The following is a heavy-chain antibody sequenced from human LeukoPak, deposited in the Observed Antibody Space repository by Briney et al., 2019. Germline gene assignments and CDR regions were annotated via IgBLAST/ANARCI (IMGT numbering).Heavy chain of an antibody. Sequence: GGSLRLSCAAFGFTLRSDAMTWVRQAPGKGLEWVSGISGSGSSTYYADSVKGRFTISRDNSKNTLYLQMNSLRAEDTAVYYCAKARDYDFWSGYSNYFDYWGQGTLVTVSS. CDR1: GFTLRSDA. CDR2: ISGSGSST. J-gene: IGHJ4*02. V-gene: IGHV3-23*01. D-gene: IGHD3-3*01. CDR3: AKARDYDFWSGYSNYFDY.